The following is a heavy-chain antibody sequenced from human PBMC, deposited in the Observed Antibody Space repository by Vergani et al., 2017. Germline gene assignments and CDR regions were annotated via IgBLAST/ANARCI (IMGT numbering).Heavy chain of an antibody. V-gene: IGHV4-59*01. D-gene: IGHD3-22*01. CDR2: IYYSGST. Sequence: QVQLQESGPGLVKPSETLSLTCTVSGGSISSYYWSWIRQPPGKGLEWIGYIYYSGSTNYNPSLKSRVTISVDTSKNQFSLKLSSVTAADTAVYYCARAYYYDSKDAFDIWGQGTMVTVSS. CDR3: ARAYYYDSKDAFDI. J-gene: IGHJ3*02. CDR1: GGSISSYY.